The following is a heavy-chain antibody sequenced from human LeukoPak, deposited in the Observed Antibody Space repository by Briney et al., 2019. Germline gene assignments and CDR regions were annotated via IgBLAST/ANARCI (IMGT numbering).Heavy chain of an antibody. CDR2: IYTSGST. D-gene: IGHD4-17*01. Sequence: PSQTLCLTCAVSGGSISSGSYYWSWIRQPAGKGLEWIGRIYTSGSTNYNPSLKSRVTISVDTSKNQFSLKLSSVTAADTAVYYCAKDYGDYPLTFDYWGQGTLVTVSS. V-gene: IGHV4-61*02. J-gene: IGHJ4*02. CDR1: GGSISSGSYY. CDR3: AKDYGDYPLTFDY.